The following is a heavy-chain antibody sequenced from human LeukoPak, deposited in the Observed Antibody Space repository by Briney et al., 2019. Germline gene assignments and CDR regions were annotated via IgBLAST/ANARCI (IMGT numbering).Heavy chain of an antibody. Sequence: SQTLALTCIVSGGSISSGSYYWSWIRQPAGKGLEWIGRIYTSGSTNYNPSLKSRVTISVDTSKNQFSLKLSSVTAADTAMYYCARDPTRGGYYDAFDIWGQGTMVTVSS. D-gene: IGHD3-22*01. CDR2: IYTSGST. CDR1: GGSISSGSYY. V-gene: IGHV4-61*02. J-gene: IGHJ3*02. CDR3: ARDPTRGGYYDAFDI.